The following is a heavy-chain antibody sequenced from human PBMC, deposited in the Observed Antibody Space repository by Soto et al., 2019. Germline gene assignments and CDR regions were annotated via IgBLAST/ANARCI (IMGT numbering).Heavy chain of an antibody. V-gene: IGHV4-59*12. J-gene: IGHJ5*02. CDR3: ARWWSGSRQGFDP. CDR1: GDSIGSYS. D-gene: IGHD3-3*01. CDR2: VSYRGST. Sequence: SETLSLTCTVSGDSIGSYSWNWIRQSPGKELEWIGYVSYRGSTSYNPSLKSRVTISVDTSKNQFSLKLSSVTAADTAVYYCARWWSGSRQGFDPWGQGTLVTVSS.